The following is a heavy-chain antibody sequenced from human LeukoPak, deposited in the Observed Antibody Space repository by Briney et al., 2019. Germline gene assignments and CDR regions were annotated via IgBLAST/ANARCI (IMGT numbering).Heavy chain of an antibody. CDR3: ARVGYDSSGYYPGHVDY. CDR2: IYSGGST. Sequence: GGSLRLSCAASGFTFSSYSMNWVRQAPGKGLEWVSVIYSGGSTYYADSVKGRFTISRDNSKNTLYLQMNSLRAEDTAVYYCARVGYDSSGYYPGHVDYWGQGTLVTVSS. J-gene: IGHJ4*02. D-gene: IGHD3-22*01. CDR1: GFTFSSYS. V-gene: IGHV3-66*01.